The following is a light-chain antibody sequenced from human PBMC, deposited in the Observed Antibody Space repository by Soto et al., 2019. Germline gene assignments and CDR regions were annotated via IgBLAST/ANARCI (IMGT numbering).Light chain of an antibody. CDR3: QQYHTSPLT. V-gene: IGKV3-20*01. CDR2: GAS. Sequence: EIVLTQSPGTLSLSPGERATLSCRASQSVSSSYLAWYQQTPGQAPRLLIYGASSRATGIPDRFSGSGSATDFTLTISRLEPEDFAVYYCQQYHTSPLTFGGGTKVEIK. CDR1: QSVSSSY. J-gene: IGKJ4*01.